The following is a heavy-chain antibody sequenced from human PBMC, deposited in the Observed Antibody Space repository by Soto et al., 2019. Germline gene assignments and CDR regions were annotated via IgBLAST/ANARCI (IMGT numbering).Heavy chain of an antibody. Sequence: EVQLVESGGGLLQPGGSLRLSCEASGFTFSTFWMHWVRQAPGKGLVWVSRINGDGTSTNYADSVKGRFTISRDNAKNTLYLQMTSLTAEDTAVYFCVRDRDTYGLSFFDYWGQGTLVTVSS. D-gene: IGHD5-18*01. J-gene: IGHJ4*02. CDR1: GFTFSTFW. V-gene: IGHV3-74*01. CDR3: VRDRDTYGLSFFDY. CDR2: INGDGTST.